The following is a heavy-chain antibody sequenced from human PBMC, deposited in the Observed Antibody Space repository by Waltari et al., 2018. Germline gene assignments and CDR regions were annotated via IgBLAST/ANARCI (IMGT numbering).Heavy chain of an antibody. J-gene: IGHJ5*02. V-gene: IGHV3-74*01. CDR3: VRGPHSSAGGFDP. CDR1: AFSSRYSW. D-gene: IGHD3-3*01. Sequence: EVQLVESGGGLVQPGGSLRLSCAAYAFSSRYSWMTWVRQAPGKGLGWAPRINSDASLTHYADSLKGRFTITRDNAKNTLYLQMNSLRAEDTAVYYCVRGPHSSAGGFDPWGQGTLVTVSS. CDR2: INSDASLT.